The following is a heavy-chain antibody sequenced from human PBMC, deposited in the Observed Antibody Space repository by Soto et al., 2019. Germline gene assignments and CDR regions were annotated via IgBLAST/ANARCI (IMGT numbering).Heavy chain of an antibody. CDR3: ARVNMITFGGVIVNDAFDI. D-gene: IGHD3-16*02. CDR1: GGTFSSYA. V-gene: IGHV1-69*13. CDR2: IIPIFGTA. Sequence: GASVKVSCKASGGTFSSYAISWVRQAPGQGLEWMGGIIPIFGTANYAQKFQGRVTITADESTGTAYMELSSLRSEDTAVYYCARVNMITFGGVIVNDAFDIWGQGTMVTVSS. J-gene: IGHJ3*02.